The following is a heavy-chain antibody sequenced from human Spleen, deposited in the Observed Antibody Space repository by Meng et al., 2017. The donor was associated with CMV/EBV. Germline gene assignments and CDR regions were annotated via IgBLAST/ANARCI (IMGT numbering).Heavy chain of an antibody. CDR3: ARPHLGYCSSTSCYNYFED. CDR1: GFTVSTNY. CDR2: ISGSGDST. Sequence: GESLKISCVASGFTVSTNYMGWVRQAPGKGLEWVSVISGSGDSTYYADSVKGRFTISRDNSKSTLYLQVNSLRAGDTAVYYCARPHLGYCSSTSCYNYFEDWGQGTLVTVSS. D-gene: IGHD2-2*01. V-gene: IGHV3-23*01. J-gene: IGHJ4*02.